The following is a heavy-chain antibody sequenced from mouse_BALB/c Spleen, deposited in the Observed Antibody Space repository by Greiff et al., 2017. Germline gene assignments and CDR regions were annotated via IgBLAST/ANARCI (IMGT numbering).Heavy chain of an antibody. CDR1: GYSITSDYA. CDR2: ISYSGST. J-gene: IGHJ3*01. V-gene: IGHV3-2*02. CDR3: AYYYGSPWFAY. D-gene: IGHD1-1*01. Sequence: DVKLQESGPGLVKPSQSLSLTCTVTGYSITSDYAWNWIRQFPGNKLEWMGYISYSGSTSYNPSLKSRISITRDTSKNQFFLQLNSVTTEDTATYYCAYYYGSPWFAYWGQGTLVTVSA.